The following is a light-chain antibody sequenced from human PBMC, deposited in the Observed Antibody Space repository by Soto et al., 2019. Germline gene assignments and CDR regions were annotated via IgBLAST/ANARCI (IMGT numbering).Light chain of an antibody. Sequence: DVQMTQSPPSLSASVGDRVTITCRASQTIDRSLNWYQQKPGKAPKLLIYDASNLQSGVPSRFSGSGSGTDFSLTISSLQPEDFATYYCQQSQSLPFTFGPGTKVDIK. CDR2: DAS. CDR1: QTIDRS. J-gene: IGKJ3*01. V-gene: IGKV1-39*01. CDR3: QQSQSLPFT.